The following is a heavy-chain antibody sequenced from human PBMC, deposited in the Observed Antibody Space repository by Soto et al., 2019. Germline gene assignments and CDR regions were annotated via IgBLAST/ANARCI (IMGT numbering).Heavy chain of an antibody. V-gene: IGHV4-39*01. Sequence: QLQLQESGPGLVKPSETLSLTCTVSGGSISSSSYYWGWIRQPPGKGLEWIGSVYCKGSTYYNRSLKSLVPISVDTSKIQSSLTLSSVTAADTAVYYCARHDPDIVVVPAAIDYWGQGTLVTVSS. D-gene: IGHD2-2*01. CDR3: ARHDPDIVVVPAAIDY. CDR1: GGSISSSSYY. CDR2: VYCKGST. J-gene: IGHJ4*02.